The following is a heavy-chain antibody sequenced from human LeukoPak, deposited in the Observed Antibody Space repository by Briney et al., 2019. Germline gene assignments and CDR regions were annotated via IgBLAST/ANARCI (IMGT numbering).Heavy chain of an antibody. V-gene: IGHV3-66*02. Sequence: GESLRLSCSASGFTVSKNHVTWVRQAPGKGLELDSVVYCNHNTNYADSVKGRLTISRDDHKNRLYLQMTSLRAADTAVYYVARAYFDDNFYLLGQGTLVNVFS. CDR1: GFTVSKNH. D-gene: IGHD3-9*01. CDR2: VYCNHNT. CDR3: ARAYFDDNFYL. J-gene: IGHJ4*02.